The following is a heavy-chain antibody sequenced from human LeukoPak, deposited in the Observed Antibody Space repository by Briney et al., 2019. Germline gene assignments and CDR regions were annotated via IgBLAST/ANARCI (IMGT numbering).Heavy chain of an antibody. CDR1: GGSVSSYY. Sequence: SETLSLTCTVSGGSVSSYYWNWIRQPPGKGLEWIGYIHYSGSTNYNPSLKSRVNISVDTSKNQFSLKLNSVTAADTAVYYCARWDSGSYFLDYWGQGTLVTVSS. CDR2: IHYSGST. CDR3: ARWDSGSYFLDY. J-gene: IGHJ4*02. D-gene: IGHD1-26*01. V-gene: IGHV4-59*02.